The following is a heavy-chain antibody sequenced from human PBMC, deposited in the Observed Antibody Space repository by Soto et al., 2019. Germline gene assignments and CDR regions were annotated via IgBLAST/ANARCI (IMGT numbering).Heavy chain of an antibody. CDR1: GFTFDDYA. Sequence: EVQLVESGGGLVQPGRSLRLSCAASGFTFDDYAMHWVRQAPGQGLEWVSGISWHSGSIGYADSVKGRFTISRDNATKSLYLQMNSLRAEDTASYYCAKDNQGGVEYYFDYWGQGTLGTGSS. V-gene: IGHV3-9*01. CDR2: ISWHSGSI. D-gene: IGHD3-16*01. CDR3: AKDNQGGVEYYFDY. J-gene: IGHJ4*02.